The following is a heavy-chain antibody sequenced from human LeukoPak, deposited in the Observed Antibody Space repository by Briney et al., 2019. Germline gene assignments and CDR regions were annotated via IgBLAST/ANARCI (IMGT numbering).Heavy chain of an antibody. CDR3: ARMSSYGYGDFDY. Sequence: PGGSLRLSCAASGFTFSSHAMHWVRQAPGKGLEWVAVISYDGSNKYYADSVKGRFTISRDNSKNTLYLQMNSLRAEDTAVYYCARMSSYGYGDFDYWGQGTLVTVSS. CDR1: GFTFSSHA. J-gene: IGHJ4*02. CDR2: ISYDGSNK. D-gene: IGHD5-18*01. V-gene: IGHV3-30-3*01.